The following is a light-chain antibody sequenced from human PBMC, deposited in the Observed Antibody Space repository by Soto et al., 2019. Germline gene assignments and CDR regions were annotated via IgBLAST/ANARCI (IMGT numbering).Light chain of an antibody. CDR3: QQSYSRMT. J-gene: IGKJ1*01. CDR1: QSISSY. V-gene: IGKV1-39*01. Sequence: DIQMTQSPSTLSASVGDRVTITCRASQSISSYVSWYQQKPGKAPKLLIYAASRLESGVPSRFSGSRSGTDFTLTISSLQPEDFATYYCQQSYSRMTFGQGNKVDI. CDR2: AAS.